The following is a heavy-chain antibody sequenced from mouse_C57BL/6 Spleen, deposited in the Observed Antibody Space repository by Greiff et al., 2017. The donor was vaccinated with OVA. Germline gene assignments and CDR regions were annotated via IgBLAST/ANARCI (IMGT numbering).Heavy chain of an antibody. J-gene: IGHJ3*01. V-gene: IGHV14-1*01. Sequence: EVKLQESGAELVRPGASVKLSCTASGFNIKDYYMHWVKQRPEQGLEWIGRIDPEDGDTEYAPKFQGKATMTADTSSNTAYLQLSSLTSEDTAVYYCTRPPFGSSSWFAYWGQGTLVTVSA. CDR2: IDPEDGDT. D-gene: IGHD1-1*01. CDR3: TRPPFGSSSWFAY. CDR1: GFNIKDYY.